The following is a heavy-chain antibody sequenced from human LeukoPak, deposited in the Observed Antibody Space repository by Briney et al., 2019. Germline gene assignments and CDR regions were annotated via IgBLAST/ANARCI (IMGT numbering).Heavy chain of an antibody. D-gene: IGHD5-12*01. CDR3: ALRDGYNLRPFDY. CDR1: GGSFSGYY. CDR2: INHSGST. Sequence: PSETPSLTCAVYGGSFSGYYWSWIRQPPGKGLEWIGEINHSGSTNYNPSLKSRVTISVDTSKNQFSLKLSSVTAADTAVYYCALRDGYNLRPFDYWGQGTLVTVSS. V-gene: IGHV4-34*01. J-gene: IGHJ4*02.